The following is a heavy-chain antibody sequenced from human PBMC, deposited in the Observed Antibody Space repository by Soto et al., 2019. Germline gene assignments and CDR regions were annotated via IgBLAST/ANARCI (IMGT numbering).Heavy chain of an antibody. Sequence: SETLSLTCTVSGGSISSGDYYWSWIRQPPGKGLEWIGYIYYSGSTYYNPSLKSRVTISVDTSKNQFSLKLSSVTAADTAVYYCASVRAGYNSSWYVVDYWGQGTLVTVSS. CDR1: GGSISSGDYY. J-gene: IGHJ4*02. D-gene: IGHD6-13*01. V-gene: IGHV4-30-4*01. CDR2: IYYSGST. CDR3: ASVRAGYNSSWYVVDY.